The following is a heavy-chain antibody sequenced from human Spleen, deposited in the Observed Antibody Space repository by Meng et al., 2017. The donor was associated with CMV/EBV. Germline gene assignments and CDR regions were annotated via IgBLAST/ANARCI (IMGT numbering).Heavy chain of an antibody. CDR3: ATGVKSGLDY. Sequence: SCKATGNNFGRNALCWVRQAPGQGLEWMGGIIPVLGAASYPQKFQGRVTITTDESTSTAYMDLSSLRSEDTAMYYCATGVKSGLDYWGLGTLVTVSS. V-gene: IGHV1-69*05. D-gene: IGHD1-14*01. CDR2: IIPVLGAA. J-gene: IGHJ4*02. CDR1: GNNFGRNA.